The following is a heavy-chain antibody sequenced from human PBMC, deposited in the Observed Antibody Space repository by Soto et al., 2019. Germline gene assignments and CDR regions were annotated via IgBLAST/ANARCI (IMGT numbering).Heavy chain of an antibody. CDR1: GFTFSGST. D-gene: IGHD3-9*01. Sequence: GSLRLSCAASGFTFSGSTMYWVRQASGKGLEWVGRIRSKANNYATAYAASVKGRFTISRDDSKNTAYLQMNSLKTEDTAVYYCTRSTYDIYDYWGQGTLVTVSS. V-gene: IGHV3-73*01. CDR2: IRSKANNYAT. CDR3: TRSTYDIYDY. J-gene: IGHJ4*02.